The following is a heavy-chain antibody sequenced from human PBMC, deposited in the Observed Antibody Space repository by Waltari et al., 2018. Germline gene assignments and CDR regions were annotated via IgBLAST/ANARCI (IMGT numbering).Heavy chain of an antibody. V-gene: IGHV1-69*12. CDR2: IIPIFGPA. CDR3: ARGPLQNPLQH. Sequence: QVQLVQSGAEVKKPGSSVKVSCKASGGTFSNHGINWVLQAPGQGLEWSGGIIPIFGPANYAQKFQGRVTITGDESTRTAHMELSSLRSDDTAVYYCARGPLQNPLQHWGQGTLVTVSS. CDR1: GGTFSNHG. J-gene: IGHJ1*01.